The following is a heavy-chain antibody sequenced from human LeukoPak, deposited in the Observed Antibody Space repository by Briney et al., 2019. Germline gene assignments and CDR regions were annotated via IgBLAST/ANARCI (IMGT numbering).Heavy chain of an antibody. V-gene: IGHV3-23*01. CDR3: AKLRTTVLSPADF. CDR1: GFMFSASA. D-gene: IGHD4-23*01. Sequence: PGGSLRLSCAASGFMFSASAMTWVRQAPGKGLDWVSVISGSGGVTYYADSVKGRFTISRDNSKSALYLQMNSLKAEDTALYFCAKLRTTVLSPADFWGQGALVTVSS. CDR2: ISGSGGVT. J-gene: IGHJ4*02.